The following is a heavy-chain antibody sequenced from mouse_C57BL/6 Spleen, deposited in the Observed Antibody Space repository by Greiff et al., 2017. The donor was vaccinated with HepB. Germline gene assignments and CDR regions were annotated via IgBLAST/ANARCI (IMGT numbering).Heavy chain of an antibody. CDR2: ISSGGDYI. Sequence: EVNVVESGEGLVKPGGSLKLSCAASGFTFSSYAMSWVRQTPEKRLEWVAYISSGGDYIYYADTVKGRFTISRDNARNTLYLQMSSLKSEDTAMYYCTRDLMKLAYWGQGTLVTVSA. J-gene: IGHJ3*01. CDR1: GFTFSSYA. CDR3: TRDLMKLAY. V-gene: IGHV5-9-1*02.